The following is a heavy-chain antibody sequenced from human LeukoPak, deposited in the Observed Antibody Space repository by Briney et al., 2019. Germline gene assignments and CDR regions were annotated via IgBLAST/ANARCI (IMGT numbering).Heavy chain of an antibody. CDR2: INPNNGGT. J-gene: IGHJ5*02. Sequence: GASVKVSCKASGYTFTGYYMHWVRQAPGQGLEWMGRINPNNGGTKYAQKFQGRVTMTRDTSISTAYMELSRLRSDDTAVYYCARGGVVGATDWFDPWGQGTLATVSS. D-gene: IGHD1-26*01. V-gene: IGHV1-2*06. CDR1: GYTFTGYY. CDR3: ARGGVVGATDWFDP.